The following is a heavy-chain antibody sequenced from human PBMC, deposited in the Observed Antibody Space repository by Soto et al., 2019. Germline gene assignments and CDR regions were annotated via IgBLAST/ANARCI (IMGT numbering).Heavy chain of an antibody. V-gene: IGHV1-18*04. CDR2: NSAYNGNT. Sequence: ASVKVSCKASGYTFTSYGISWVRQAPGQGREWMGWNSAYNGNTNYAQKLQGRVTMTTDTSTSTAYMELRSLRSDDTAVYYCARSSSSSGWYAYYFDYWGQGTLVTVSS. CDR3: ARSSSSSGWYAYYFDY. J-gene: IGHJ4*02. D-gene: IGHD6-19*01. CDR1: GYTFTSYG.